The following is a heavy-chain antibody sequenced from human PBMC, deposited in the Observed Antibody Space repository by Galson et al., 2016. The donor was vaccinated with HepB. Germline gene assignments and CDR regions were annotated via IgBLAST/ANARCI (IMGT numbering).Heavy chain of an antibody. CDR3: ASGTTVTTSNSFWYFDL. D-gene: IGHD4-17*01. V-gene: IGHV3-23*01. J-gene: IGHJ2*01. Sequence: SLRLSCAASGFTFSSYAMTWVRQAPGKGLDWVATISGSGGETHYADSVKGRFTFSRDNSKSTMYVQMTSLRAEDTAVYYCASGTTVTTSNSFWYFDLWGRGTLVTVSS. CDR1: GFTFSSYA. CDR2: ISGSGGET.